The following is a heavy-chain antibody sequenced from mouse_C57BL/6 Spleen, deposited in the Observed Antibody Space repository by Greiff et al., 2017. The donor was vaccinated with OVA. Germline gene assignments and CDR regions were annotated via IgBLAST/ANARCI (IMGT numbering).Heavy chain of an antibody. CDR3: ARNGLRYFDY. CDR2: IHPNSGST. Sequence: QVQLQQPGAELVKPGASVKLSCKASGYTFTSYWMHWVKQRPGQGLEWIGMIHPNSGSTNYNEKFKSKATLTVDKSSSTAYMQLSSLTSEDAAVYYCARNGLRYFDYWGQGTTLTVSS. D-gene: IGHD3-1*01. CDR1: GYTFTSYW. J-gene: IGHJ2*01. V-gene: IGHV1-64*01.